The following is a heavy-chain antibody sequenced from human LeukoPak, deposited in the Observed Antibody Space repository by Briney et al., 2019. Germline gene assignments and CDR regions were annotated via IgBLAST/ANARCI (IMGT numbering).Heavy chain of an antibody. Sequence: ASVKVSCKASGYTFTSYYMHWVRQAPGQGLEWMGIINPSGGSTSYAQKFQGRVTITADKSTSTAYMELSSLRSEDTAVYYCARSEGSYYYYMDVWGKGTTVTVSS. D-gene: IGHD2-15*01. V-gene: IGHV1-46*01. CDR2: INPSGGST. CDR3: ARSEGSYYYYMDV. CDR1: GYTFTSYY. J-gene: IGHJ6*03.